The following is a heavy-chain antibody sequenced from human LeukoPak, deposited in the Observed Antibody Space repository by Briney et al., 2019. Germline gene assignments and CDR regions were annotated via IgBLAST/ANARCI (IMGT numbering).Heavy chain of an antibody. CDR1: GGTFSSYA. Sequence: SVKLSCKASGGTFSSYAISWVRQAPGQGLEWMGGIIPIFGTANYAQKFQGRVTITTDDSTSTAYMELSSLRSEDTAVYYCARDTYYDFWSGYYSNNWFDPLGQGTLVTLFS. J-gene: IGHJ5*02. CDR3: ARDTYYDFWSGYYSNNWFDP. CDR2: IIPIFGTA. V-gene: IGHV1-69*05. D-gene: IGHD3-3*01.